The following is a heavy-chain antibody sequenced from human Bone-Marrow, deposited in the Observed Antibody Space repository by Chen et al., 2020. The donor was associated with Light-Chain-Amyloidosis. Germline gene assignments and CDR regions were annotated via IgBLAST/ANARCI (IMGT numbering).Heavy chain of an antibody. CDR1: GGTFSSYA. V-gene: IGHV1-69*06. CDR2: IIPIFVTA. CDR3: ARGMPMEPYSSSSAFDD. J-gene: IGHJ4*02. Sequence: QVQLVQSGAEVKKPGSSVKVSCKASGGTFSSYAINWVRQAPGQGLEWMGGIIPIFVTAKNAQHFQGRLTITADKSPVTAYMERSSLRSEDTAVYYGARGMPMEPYSSSSAFDDWGQGTLVTVSS. D-gene: IGHD6-6*01.